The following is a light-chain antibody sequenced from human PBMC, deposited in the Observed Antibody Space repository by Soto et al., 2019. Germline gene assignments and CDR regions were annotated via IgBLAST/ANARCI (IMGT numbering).Light chain of an antibody. CDR1: QSVSSY. V-gene: IGKV3-11*01. Sequence: IVLTQSPATLSLSPGERGTLSCRASQSVSSYLAWYQQKPGQAPRLLIYDASNRATGIPARFSGSGSGTDFTLTISSLEPEDFAVYYCQQRSNWPWTFGQGTKWIS. J-gene: IGKJ1*01. CDR3: QQRSNWPWT. CDR2: DAS.